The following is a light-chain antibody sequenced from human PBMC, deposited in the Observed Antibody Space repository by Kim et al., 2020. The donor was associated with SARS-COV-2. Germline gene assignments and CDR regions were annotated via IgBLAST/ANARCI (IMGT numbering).Light chain of an antibody. CDR1: QSISTN. Sequence: DIQMTQSPSPLSASVGDRVTITCRASQSISTNLNWYQQKSGKAPKLLIYAASSLQGGVPSRFSGSGSGTDFTLTISSLQPEDSATYYCQQSNSTPLTFGGGTKV. CDR3: QQSNSTPLT. CDR2: AAS. J-gene: IGKJ4*01. V-gene: IGKV1-39*01.